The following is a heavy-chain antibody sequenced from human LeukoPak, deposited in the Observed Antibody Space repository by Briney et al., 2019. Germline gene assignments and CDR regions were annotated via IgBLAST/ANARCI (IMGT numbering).Heavy chain of an antibody. D-gene: IGHD1-26*01. CDR3: ARDRVGASWFDP. V-gene: IGHV4-61*02. J-gene: IGHJ5*02. CDR1: GGSISSGSYY. CDR2: IYTSGST. Sequence: SQTLSLTCTVSGGSISSGSYYWSWIRQPAGKGLEWIGRIYTSGSTNYNPSLKSRVTISVDTSKTQFSLKLSSVTAADSAVYYCARDRVGASWFDPWGQGTLVTVSS.